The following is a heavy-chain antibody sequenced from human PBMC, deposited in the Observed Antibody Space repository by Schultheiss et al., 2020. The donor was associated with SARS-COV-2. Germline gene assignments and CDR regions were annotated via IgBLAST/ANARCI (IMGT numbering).Heavy chain of an antibody. J-gene: IGHJ4*02. CDR2: INHSESS. CDR1: GGSISSSNW. V-gene: IGHV4-4*02. CDR3: ARELNY. Sequence: SETLSLTCGVSGGSISSSNWWSWVRQPPGKGLEWIGDINHSESSNYNPSLKSRVTISVDTSSYHFSLKLSSVTAADTAVYYCARELNYWGQGTLVTVSS.